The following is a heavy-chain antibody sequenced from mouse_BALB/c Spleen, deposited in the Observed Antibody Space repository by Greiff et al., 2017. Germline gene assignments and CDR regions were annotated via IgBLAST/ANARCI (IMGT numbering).Heavy chain of an antibody. V-gene: IGHV5-6-5*01. CDR1: GFTFSSYA. CDR2: ISSGGST. CDR3: ASQGGNYVDWFAY. D-gene: IGHD2-1*01. Sequence: EVQLVESGGGLVKPGGSLKLSCAASGFTFSSYAMSWVRQTPEKRLEWVASISSGGSTYYPDSVKGRFTISRDNARNILYLQMSSLRSEGTAMYYCASQGGNYVDWFAYWGQGTLVTVSA. J-gene: IGHJ3*01.